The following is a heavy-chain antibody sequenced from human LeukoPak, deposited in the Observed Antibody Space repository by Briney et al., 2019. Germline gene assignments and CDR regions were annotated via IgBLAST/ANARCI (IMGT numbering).Heavy chain of an antibody. Sequence: SETLSLTCAVYGGSLSGCYWSWIRQPPGKGLEWIGEITHSGSTNYNPSLKSRVTISVDTSKNQFSLKLSSVTAADTAVYYCARGLVTHVGLWNYWGQGTLVTVSS. CDR1: GGSLSGCY. J-gene: IGHJ4*02. CDR2: ITHSGST. CDR3: ARGLVTHVGLWNY. D-gene: IGHD2-21*02. V-gene: IGHV4-34*01.